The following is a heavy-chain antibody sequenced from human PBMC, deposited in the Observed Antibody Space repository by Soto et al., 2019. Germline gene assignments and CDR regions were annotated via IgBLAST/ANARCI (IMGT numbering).Heavy chain of an antibody. CDR1: GFTFSSYA. J-gene: IGHJ6*03. Sequence: GGSLRLSCAASGFTFSSYAMSWVRQAPGKGLEWVSAISGSGGSTYYADSVKGRFTISRDNSKNTLYLQMNSVRAEDTAVYYCAKDIGTIFGVVIIEVPTYYYYYMDVWGKGTTVTVSS. D-gene: IGHD3-3*01. CDR2: ISGSGGST. CDR3: AKDIGTIFGVVIIEVPTYYYYYMDV. V-gene: IGHV3-23*01.